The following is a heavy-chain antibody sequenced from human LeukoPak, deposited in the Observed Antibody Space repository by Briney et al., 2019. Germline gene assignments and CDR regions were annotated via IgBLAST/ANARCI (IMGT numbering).Heavy chain of an antibody. CDR1: GFTFSSYS. CDR3: AQLNGGFDWLFDY. J-gene: IGHJ4*02. D-gene: IGHD3-9*01. Sequence: GRSLRLSCAASGFTFSSYSMHWVRQAPGKALEWVACDGRDEFYADSVKGRFAISRDNTKNTLYLQMISMRADDTAVYYCAQLNGGFDWLFDYWGQGTLVTVSS. CDR2: CDGRDE. V-gene: IGHV3-30*07.